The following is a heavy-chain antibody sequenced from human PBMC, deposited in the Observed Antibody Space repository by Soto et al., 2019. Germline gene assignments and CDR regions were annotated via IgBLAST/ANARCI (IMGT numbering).Heavy chain of an antibody. J-gene: IGHJ5*01. CDR2: ISHDGGAV. Sequence: QVQLVESGGGVVQPGRSLRLSCAASGFSFSTTGMHWVRQAPGKGLEWVAMISHDGGAVHFADSVKGRFTISRDDSTNTLYLQMNSLRPEDTAXXXXAXDLYSSDWFNFFDSWGQGSLVTVSS. CDR1: GFSFSTTG. D-gene: IGHD6-19*01. CDR3: AXDLYSSDWFNFFDS. V-gene: IGHV3-30*18.